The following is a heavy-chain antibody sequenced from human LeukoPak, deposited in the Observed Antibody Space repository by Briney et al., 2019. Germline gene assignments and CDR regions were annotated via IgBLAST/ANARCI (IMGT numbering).Heavy chain of an antibody. V-gene: IGHV1-69*13. CDR2: IIPIFGTA. Sequence: SVKVSCKASGGTFSSYAISWVRQAPGQGLEWMGGIIPIFGTANYAQKFQGGVTITADESTSTAYMELSSLRSEDTAVYYCARGVIAAEPTRFDYWGQGTLVTVSS. D-gene: IGHD6-13*01. CDR3: ARGVIAAEPTRFDY. CDR1: GGTFSSYA. J-gene: IGHJ4*02.